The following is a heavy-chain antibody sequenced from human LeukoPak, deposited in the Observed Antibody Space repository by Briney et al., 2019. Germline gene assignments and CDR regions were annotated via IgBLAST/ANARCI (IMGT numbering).Heavy chain of an antibody. CDR1: GFTFGDYA. CDR3: TRDCSGRCYEEMDY. D-gene: IGHD2-15*01. V-gene: IGHV3-49*04. J-gene: IGHJ4*02. CDR2: IRSKAFGATT. Sequence: GGSLRLSCKPSGFTFGDYAVGWVRQAPGKGLEWVGFIRSKAFGATTDYGAYVKGRFTVSRDDSKSIAYLQMNSLKTEDTAVYYCTRDCSGRCYEEMDYWGQGTPVTVSS.